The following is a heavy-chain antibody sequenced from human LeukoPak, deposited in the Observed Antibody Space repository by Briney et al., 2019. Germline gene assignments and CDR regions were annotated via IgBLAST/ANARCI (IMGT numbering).Heavy chain of an antibody. V-gene: IGHV4-4*07. D-gene: IGHD3-3*01. J-gene: IGHJ4*02. Sequence: SETLSLTCTVSDGSLSSYYWSWIRQPAGKGLEWIGRIYTSGSTSYNPSLKSRVTMSVDTSKNQFSLKLSSVTAADTAVYYCARQRFLEWYFDYWGQGTLVTVSS. CDR3: ARQRFLEWYFDY. CDR2: IYTSGST. CDR1: DGSLSSYY.